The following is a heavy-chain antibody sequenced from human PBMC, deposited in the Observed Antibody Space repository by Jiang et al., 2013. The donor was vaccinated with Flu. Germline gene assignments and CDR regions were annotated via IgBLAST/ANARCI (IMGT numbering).Heavy chain of an antibody. CDR3: ARQGRDYYDSSGYYSNWFDP. J-gene: IGHJ5*02. V-gene: IGHV5-10-1*01. Sequence: LRISCKGSGYSFTSYWISWVRQMPGKGLEWMGRIDPSDSYTNYSPSFQGHVTISADKSISTAYLQWSSLKASDTAMYYCARQGRDYYDSSGYYSNWFDPWGQGTLVTVSS. CDR1: GYSFTSYW. CDR2: IDPSDSYT. D-gene: IGHD3-22*01.